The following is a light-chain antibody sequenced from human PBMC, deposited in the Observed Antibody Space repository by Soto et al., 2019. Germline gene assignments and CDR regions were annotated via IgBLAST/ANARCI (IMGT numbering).Light chain of an antibody. CDR2: EVS. V-gene: IGLV2-14*01. CDR1: SSDVGGYNY. J-gene: IGLJ1*01. Sequence: QSVLTQPASVSGSPGQSITISCTGTSSDVGGYNYVSWYQQHPGKAPKLMIYEVSNRPSGVSNRFSGSKSGSTASLTISGLQAEDEGDYYCSSHTSSNTLIFGTGTKV. CDR3: SSHTSSNTLI.